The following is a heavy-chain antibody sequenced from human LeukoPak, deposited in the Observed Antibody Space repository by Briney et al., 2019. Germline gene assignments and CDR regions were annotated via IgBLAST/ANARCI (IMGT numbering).Heavy chain of an antibody. D-gene: IGHD3-10*01. CDR2: IYHSGST. J-gene: IGHJ4*02. CDR3: ARGLESGRVDC. V-gene: IGHV4-30-2*01. CDR1: GGSISSGGYS. Sequence: PSETLSLTCAVSGGSISSGGYSWSWIRQPPGKGLEWIGYIYHSGSTYYNPSLKSRVTISVDRSKNQFSLKLSSVTAADTAVYYCARGLESGRVDCWGQGTLVTVSS.